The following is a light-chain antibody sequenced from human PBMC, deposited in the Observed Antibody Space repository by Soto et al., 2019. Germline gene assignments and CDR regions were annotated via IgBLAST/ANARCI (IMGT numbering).Light chain of an antibody. J-gene: IGKJ4*01. V-gene: IGKV3-20*01. CDR3: QQYGSSPLT. CDR2: GAS. Sequence: EVVMTQSPATLSVSPGERATLSCRASQSVSSSYLAWYQQKPGQAPRLLIYGASSSATGIPDRFSGSGSGTDFTLTISRLELEAFAVYYCQQYGSSPLTFGGGTKVDIK. CDR1: QSVSSSY.